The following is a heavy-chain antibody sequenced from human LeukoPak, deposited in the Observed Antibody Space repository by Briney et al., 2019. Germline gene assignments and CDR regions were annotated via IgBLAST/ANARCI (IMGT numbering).Heavy chain of an antibody. Sequence: PGGSLRLSCAASGFTFSSYWMSWVRQAPGKGLEWVSYITLSSSTIYYADSVKGRFTISRDNAKNSVYLQMNSLRAEDTAVYYCAREPSYSSSWYTSCDYWGQGTLVTVSS. CDR1: GFTFSSYW. CDR2: ITLSSSTI. V-gene: IGHV3-48*01. J-gene: IGHJ4*02. CDR3: AREPSYSSSWYTSCDY. D-gene: IGHD6-13*01.